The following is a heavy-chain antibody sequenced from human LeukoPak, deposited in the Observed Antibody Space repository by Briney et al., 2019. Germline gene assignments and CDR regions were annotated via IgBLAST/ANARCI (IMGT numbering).Heavy chain of an antibody. CDR1: GFPFSSYS. CDR3: ARGFGAVPGIFDY. J-gene: IGHJ4*02. CDR2: ITSSSSTI. V-gene: IGHV3-48*04. D-gene: IGHD6-19*01. Sequence: TGGSLRLSCAASGFPFSSYSMNWVRQAPGKGLEWVSYITSSSSTIYYADSVKGRFTISRDNARDSLYLQMNSQTAEDTGIYYCARGFGAVPGIFDYWGQGILVTVSS.